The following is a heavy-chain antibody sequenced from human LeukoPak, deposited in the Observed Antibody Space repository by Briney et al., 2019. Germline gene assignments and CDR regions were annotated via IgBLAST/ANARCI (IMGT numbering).Heavy chain of an antibody. J-gene: IGHJ3*01. Sequence: ASVKVSCKASGYAFTSYTIHWVRQAPGQSLEWMGWISVGRGDSKCSQEFQGRVTLTRDTSATTAYLEVSSLRPEDMAVYYCARERGIRDAFDFWGQGTMVTVSS. CDR1: GYAFTSYT. D-gene: IGHD1-14*01. V-gene: IGHV1-3*03. CDR3: ARERGIRDAFDF. CDR2: ISVGRGDS.